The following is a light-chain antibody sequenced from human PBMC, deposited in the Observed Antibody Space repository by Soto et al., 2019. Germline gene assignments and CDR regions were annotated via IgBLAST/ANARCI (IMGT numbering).Light chain of an antibody. J-gene: IGKJ1*01. CDR1: RSISSW. CDR2: DAS. V-gene: IGKV1-5*01. Sequence: DIQMTQSPSTLSASVGDRVTITCRASRSISSWLAWYQQRPGKAPQLLIYDASTLESGVPSRFSGSGSGTEFTLTISSLQAEDFATYYCQQYNSYWTFGHGTKVDI. CDR3: QQYNSYWT.